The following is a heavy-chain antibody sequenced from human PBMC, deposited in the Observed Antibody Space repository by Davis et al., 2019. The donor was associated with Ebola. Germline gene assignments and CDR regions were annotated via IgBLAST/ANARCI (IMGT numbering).Heavy chain of an antibody. Sequence: GESLKISCAASRFTFSSYWMSWVRQAPGKGLEWVANIKQDGSEKYYVDSVKGRFTISRDNAKNSLYLQMNSLRAEDTAVYYCARDRFDYGDYFFDYWGQGTLVTVSS. CDR2: IKQDGSEK. CDR3: ARDRFDYGDYFFDY. CDR1: RFTFSSYW. D-gene: IGHD4-17*01. V-gene: IGHV3-7*01. J-gene: IGHJ4*02.